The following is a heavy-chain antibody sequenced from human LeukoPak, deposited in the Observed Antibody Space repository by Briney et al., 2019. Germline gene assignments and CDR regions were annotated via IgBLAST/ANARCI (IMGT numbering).Heavy chain of an antibody. D-gene: IGHD4-17*01. CDR3: TRRLYGDYGNFDY. Sequence: GGSLRLSCAASGFYFSGAYMNWVRQAPGKGLEWVGRIRSKANSYATAYAASVKGRFTISRDDSKNTAYLQMNSLKTEDTAVYYCTRRLYGDYGNFDYWGQGTLVTVSS. CDR2: IRSKANSYAT. CDR1: GFYFSGAY. J-gene: IGHJ4*02. V-gene: IGHV3-73*01.